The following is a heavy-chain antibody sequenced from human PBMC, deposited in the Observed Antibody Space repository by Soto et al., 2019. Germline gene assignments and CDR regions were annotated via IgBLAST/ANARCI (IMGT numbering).Heavy chain of an antibody. J-gene: IGHJ1*01. CDR3: ARDRVESGYPEYFQH. CDR2: IHSGGRT. CDR1: GFTVSSNY. D-gene: IGHD3-22*01. V-gene: IGHV3-66*01. Sequence: LRLSCAASGFTVSSNYMSWVRQAPGKGLEWVSLIHSGGRTYYADSVKDRFAISRDNSKNTLYLQMNSLRAEDTAVYYCARDRVESGYPEYFQHWGQGTLVTVPQ.